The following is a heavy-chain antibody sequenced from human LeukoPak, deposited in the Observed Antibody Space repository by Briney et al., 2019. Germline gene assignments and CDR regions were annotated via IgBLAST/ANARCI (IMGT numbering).Heavy chain of an antibody. CDR2: SSSSSNNI. Sequence: PGGSLRLSCAASGFTFSSYSMNWVRQAPGKGLEWVSSSSSSSNNIYYANSVKGRFTISRDNAKNSLYLQMNSLRAEDTAVYYCARGRSSGWYSGIYWGQGTLVTVSS. D-gene: IGHD6-19*01. J-gene: IGHJ4*02. CDR1: GFTFSSYS. CDR3: ARGRSSGWYSGIY. V-gene: IGHV3-21*01.